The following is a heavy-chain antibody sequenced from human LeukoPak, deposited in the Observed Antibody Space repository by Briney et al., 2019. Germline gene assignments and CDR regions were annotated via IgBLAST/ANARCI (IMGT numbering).Heavy chain of an antibody. Sequence: GGSLRLSCAASGFTLSNYWMSWVRRAPGKGLEWVANINQDGSEKYYVDSVKGRFTISRDNAKNSLYLQMNSLRAEDTALYYCVRSITMFQYWGQGTLVTVSS. CDR3: VRSITMFQY. D-gene: IGHD3-10*01. J-gene: IGHJ1*01. V-gene: IGHV3-7*03. CDR1: GFTLSNYW. CDR2: INQDGSEK.